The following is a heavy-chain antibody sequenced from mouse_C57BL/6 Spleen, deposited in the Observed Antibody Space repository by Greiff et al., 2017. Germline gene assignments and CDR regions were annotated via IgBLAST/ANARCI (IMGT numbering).Heavy chain of an antibody. D-gene: IGHD2-4*01. V-gene: IGHV1-22*01. CDR2: INPNNGGT. J-gene: IGHJ1*03. CDR3: ARFYYDYDGAGYFGV. CDR1: GYTFTDYN. Sequence: EVKLVESGPELVKPGASVKMSCKASGYTFTDYNMHWVKQSHGKSLEWIGYINPNNGGTSYNQKFKGKATLTVNKSSSTAYMELRSLTSEDSAVYYCARFYYDYDGAGYFGVWGTGTTVTVSS.